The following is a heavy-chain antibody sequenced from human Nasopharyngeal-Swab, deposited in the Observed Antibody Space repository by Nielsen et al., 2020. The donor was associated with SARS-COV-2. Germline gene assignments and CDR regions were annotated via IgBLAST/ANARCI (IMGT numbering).Heavy chain of an antibody. CDR2: ISWNSGSI. Sequence: SLKISCAASGSTFDDYAMHWVRQAPGKGLEWVSGISWNSGSIGYADSVKGRFTISRDNAKNSLYLQMNSLRAEDTALYYCAKDIANWNDEWGWFDPWGQGTLVTVSS. J-gene: IGHJ5*02. CDR1: GSTFDDYA. D-gene: IGHD1-1*01. V-gene: IGHV3-9*01. CDR3: AKDIANWNDEWGWFDP.